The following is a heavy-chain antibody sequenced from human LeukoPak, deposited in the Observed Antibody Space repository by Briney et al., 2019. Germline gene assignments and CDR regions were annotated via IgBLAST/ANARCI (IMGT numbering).Heavy chain of an antibody. CDR2: INAVNGIT. CDR1: GYTFTSYG. J-gene: IGHJ4*02. V-gene: IGHV1-3*01. CDR3: ARVERGMVRGPPGY. Sequence: ASVKVSCKASGYTFTSYGIHWVRQAPGQRLEWMGWINAVNGITKYSQNFQGRVTITRDTSASTAYMELSSLRSDDTAVYYCARVERGMVRGPPGYWGQGTLVTVSS. D-gene: IGHD3-10*01.